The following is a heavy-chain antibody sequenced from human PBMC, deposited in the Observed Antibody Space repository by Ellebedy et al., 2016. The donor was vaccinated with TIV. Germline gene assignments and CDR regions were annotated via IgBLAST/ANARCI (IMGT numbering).Heavy chain of an antibody. CDR3: ARGYSSGYYVGGAFDI. D-gene: IGHD3-22*01. CDR1: GFTFSSYG. V-gene: IGHV3-33*05. J-gene: IGHJ3*02. CDR2: MSYDGSNK. Sequence: LSLTCAASGFTFSSYGMHWVRQAPGKGLEWLAMMSYDGSNKYYADSVKGRFTISRDNAKNSLYLQMNSLRDEDTAVYYCARGYSSGYYVGGAFDIWGQGTMVTVSS.